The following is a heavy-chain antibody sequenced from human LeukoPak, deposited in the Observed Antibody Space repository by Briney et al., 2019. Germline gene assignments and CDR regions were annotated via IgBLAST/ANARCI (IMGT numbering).Heavy chain of an antibody. Sequence: GSLRLSCTASGFTFNTYGMHWVRQAPGKGLEWVAFIRYDGSNKHYAASVKGRFTVSRDNGDSSLSLHMSSLRVEDTATYFCARDPEMFRGGEIDNDHWGQGTLVIVSS. J-gene: IGHJ4*02. D-gene: IGHD3-10*01. CDR1: GFTFNTYG. CDR3: ARDPEMFRGGEIDNDH. V-gene: IGHV3-30*02. CDR2: IRYDGSNK.